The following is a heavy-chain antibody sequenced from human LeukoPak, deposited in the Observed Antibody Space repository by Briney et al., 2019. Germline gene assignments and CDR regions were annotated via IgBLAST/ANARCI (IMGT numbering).Heavy chain of an antibody. CDR2: ISAYNGNT. J-gene: IGHJ4*02. CDR1: GYTFTSYG. D-gene: IGHD5-12*01. V-gene: IGHV1-18*01. CDR3: ATYSGYPITRDY. Sequence: GASVKVSCKASGYTFTSYGISWVRQAPGQGLEWMGWISAYNGNTNYAQKLQARVTMTTDTSTSTAYLELRSLRSDDTAVYYCATYSGYPITRDYWGQGTLVTVSS.